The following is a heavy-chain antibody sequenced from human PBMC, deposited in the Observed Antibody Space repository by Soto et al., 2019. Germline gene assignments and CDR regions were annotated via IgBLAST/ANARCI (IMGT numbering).Heavy chain of an antibody. D-gene: IGHD1-26*01. J-gene: IGHJ3*02. V-gene: IGHV3-21*01. CDR3: AREVGATAFDI. CDR2: ISGSSSYT. CDR1: GFTFSSYS. Sequence: PGGSLRLSCAASGFTFSSYSINWVRQAPGKGLEWVSSISGSSSYTYYADSVKGRFTISRDNAKNSLYLQMNSLRAEDTAVYYCAREVGATAFDIWGQGTMVTVS.